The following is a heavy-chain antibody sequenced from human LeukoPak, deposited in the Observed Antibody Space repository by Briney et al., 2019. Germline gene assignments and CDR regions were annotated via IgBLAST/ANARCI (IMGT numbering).Heavy chain of an antibody. V-gene: IGHV1-2*02. CDR2: INPNSGGT. CDR3: ARVDSGRPRDGFDI. J-gene: IGHJ3*02. Sequence: ASVKVSCKASGYTFTGYYMHWVRQAPGQGLEWMGWINPNSGGTNYAQKFQGRVTMTRDTSISTAYMELSRLRSDDTAVYYCARVDSGRPRDGFDIWGQGTMVTVSS. D-gene: IGHD6-19*01. CDR1: GYTFTGYY.